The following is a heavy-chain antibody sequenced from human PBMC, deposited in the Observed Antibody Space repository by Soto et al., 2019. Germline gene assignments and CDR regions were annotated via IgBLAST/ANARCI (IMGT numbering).Heavy chain of an antibody. CDR2: ISPYTGNT. D-gene: IGHD3-16*01. J-gene: IGHJ6*02. Sequence: ASVKVSCKAAGYGLVNYVIAWVRQAPGQGLEWMGWISPYTGNTHSATKVQGRLTMTTDTSTGTAYMDLGSLTSDDTAVYYCVMVDNYVTPTPQDVWGQGTTVTVSS. CDR3: VMVDNYVTPTPQDV. V-gene: IGHV1-18*01. CDR1: GYGLVNYV.